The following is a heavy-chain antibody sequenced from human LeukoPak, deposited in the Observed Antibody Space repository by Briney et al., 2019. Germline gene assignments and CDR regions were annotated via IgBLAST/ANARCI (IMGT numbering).Heavy chain of an antibody. CDR1: GGSISSYY. CDR3: AREVGGTGYYFDY. J-gene: IGHJ4*02. V-gene: IGHV4-59*01. CDR2: FSYSGST. D-gene: IGHD1-26*01. Sequence: SETLSLTCTVSGGSISSYYWSWIRQPPGKGLEWIGYFSYSGSTHYNPSLGSRVTISIDTSKNHFSLKLTSVTAADTAVYYCAREVGGTGYYFDYWGQGSLVTVSS.